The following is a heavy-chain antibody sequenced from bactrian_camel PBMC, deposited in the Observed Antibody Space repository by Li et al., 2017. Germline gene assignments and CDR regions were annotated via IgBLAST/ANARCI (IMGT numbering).Heavy chain of an antibody. J-gene: IGHJ6*01. V-gene: IGHV3S1*01. Sequence: VQLVESGGGSVQAGGSLRLSCAVSGYSFSLNCMAWFRQAPGRAREGVAAIGTGTRYASTYYADSVKGRFAISKDNAQHTTYLQMNSLNPNDTAMYYCAAAEYLGEQSRQSCLITKRQRNLILGARGPRSPSP. D-gene: IGHD1*01. CDR3: AAAEYLGEQSRQSCLITKRQRNLIL. CDR2: IGTGTRYAST. CDR1: GYSFSLNC.